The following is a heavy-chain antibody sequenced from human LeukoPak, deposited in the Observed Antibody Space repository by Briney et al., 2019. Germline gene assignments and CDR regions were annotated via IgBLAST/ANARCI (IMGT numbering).Heavy chain of an antibody. Sequence: GGSLRLSCAASGFTFRSHGMHWVRQAPGKGLEWVAFIWYDGSNKYYTDSVKGRFTISRDNSRNTLYLQMNSLRAEDTAVYYCARDRSQHYFDYWGQGALVTVSS. CDR2: IWYDGSNK. CDR3: ARDRSQHYFDY. V-gene: IGHV3-33*01. J-gene: IGHJ4*02. D-gene: IGHD5-18*01. CDR1: GFTFRSHG.